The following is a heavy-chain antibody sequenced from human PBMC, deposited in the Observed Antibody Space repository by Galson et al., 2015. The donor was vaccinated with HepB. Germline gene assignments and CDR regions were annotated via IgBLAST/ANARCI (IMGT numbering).Heavy chain of an antibody. V-gene: IGHV3-48*01. J-gene: IGHJ5*02. CDR2: ISTDNTVI. CDR1: GFTFSTYS. CDR3: ARGRTDNYDVSLRALWFDP. Sequence: SLRLSCAASGFTFSTYSMNWVRQAPGKGLEWISYISTDNTVIYYADSVKGRFTISRDNAKNSLYLQMNSLRADDTAVYYCARGRTDNYDVSLRALWFDPWGQGTLVTVSS. D-gene: IGHD3-16*01.